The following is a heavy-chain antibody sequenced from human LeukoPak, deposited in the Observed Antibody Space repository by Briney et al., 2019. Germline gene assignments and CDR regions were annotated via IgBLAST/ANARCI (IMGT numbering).Heavy chain of an antibody. Sequence: SETLSLTCAVYGGSFSGYYWSWIRQPPGKGLKWIGEIEDIGITNYNPSLKSRISLSVDTSKNQFSLKLRSVTAADAATYWCARLKKYTTSSRVGGMDVWGTGTTVTVSS. V-gene: IGHV4-34*10. CDR3: ARLKKYTTSSRVGGMDV. J-gene: IGHJ6*03. D-gene: IGHD6-6*01. CDR1: GGSFSGYY. CDR2: IEDIGIT.